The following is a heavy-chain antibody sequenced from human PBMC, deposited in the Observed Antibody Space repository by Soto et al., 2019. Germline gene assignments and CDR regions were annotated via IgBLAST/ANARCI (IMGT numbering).Heavy chain of an antibody. CDR2: IIDDGGRA. V-gene: IGHV3-23*01. D-gene: IGHD6-19*01. Sequence: EVQLLESGGGLVQPGGSLRLSCSASGFSFSNHAMSWVRQAPGKGLEWVSAIIDDGGRAYYADSVKGRFTISRDNYRNTLSLQMNSLRAEDTAVYYCARDKMEHWLVGGYLDYWGQGTQVTVSS. CDR3: ARDKMEHWLVGGYLDY. CDR1: GFSFSNHA. J-gene: IGHJ4*02.